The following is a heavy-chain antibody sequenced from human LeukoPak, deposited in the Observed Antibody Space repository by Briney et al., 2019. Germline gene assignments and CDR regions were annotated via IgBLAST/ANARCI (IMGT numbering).Heavy chain of an antibody. CDR1: GFTFSTYW. D-gene: IGHD1-7*01. V-gene: IGHV3-7*03. J-gene: IGHJ4*02. Sequence: PGGSLRLSCAASGFTFSTYWMNWVRQAPGKGLEWVANIKPDGSEKYFVDSVKGRFTISRDNSKNTLYLQMNSLRAEDTAVYYCAKDRLTGTMRSPFDDWGQGTLVTVSS. CDR2: IKPDGSEK. CDR3: AKDRLTGTMRSPFDD.